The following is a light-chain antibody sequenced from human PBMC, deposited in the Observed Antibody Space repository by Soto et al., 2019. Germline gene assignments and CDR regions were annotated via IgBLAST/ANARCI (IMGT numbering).Light chain of an antibody. V-gene: IGKV3-20*01. CDR2: GTF. J-gene: IGKJ2*01. CDR3: QQYGTPPST. CDR1: QAVTDYY. Sequence: EIVLTQSPGTLSLSPGEKVTLTCRASQAVTDYYFAWYQQKPGQAPKLLIFGTFNRATGIPDRFSASGSETDFTLTISTLETEDFAVYYCQQYGTPPSTFGLGTKLEIQ.